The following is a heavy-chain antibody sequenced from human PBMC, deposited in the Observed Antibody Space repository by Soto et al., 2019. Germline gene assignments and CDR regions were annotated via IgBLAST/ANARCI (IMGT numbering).Heavy chain of an antibody. V-gene: IGHV4-39*01. D-gene: IGHD3-22*01. J-gene: IGHJ4*02. Sequence: PSETLSLTCTVSGGSISSSSYYWGWIRQPPGKGLEWIGSIYYSGSTYYNPSLKSRVTISVDTSKNQFSLKLSSVTAADTAVYYCARQYYYDSSGYLYYFDYWGQGTLVTVSS. CDR3: ARQYYYDSSGYLYYFDY. CDR1: GGSISSSSYY. CDR2: IYYSGST.